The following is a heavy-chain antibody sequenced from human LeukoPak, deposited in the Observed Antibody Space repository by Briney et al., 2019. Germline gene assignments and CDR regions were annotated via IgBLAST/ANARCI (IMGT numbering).Heavy chain of an antibody. V-gene: IGHV1-46*01. J-gene: IGHJ4*02. CDR2: IIPSTGST. D-gene: IGHD5/OR15-5a*01. Sequence: GASVKVSFKATVYTFTKYYIHAVRQAPGQGLEWMGIIIPSTGSTSYAQKFQGRVTMIRDTSTSTVYMELSSLRSEDTAVYYCATYSVYVPLLLWRRGTLVTVSS. CDR3: ATYSVYVPLLL. CDR1: VYTFTKYY.